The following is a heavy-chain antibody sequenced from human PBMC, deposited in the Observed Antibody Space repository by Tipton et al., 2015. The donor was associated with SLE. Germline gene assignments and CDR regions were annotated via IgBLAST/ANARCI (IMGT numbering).Heavy chain of an antibody. V-gene: IGHV3-21*01. D-gene: IGHD6-13*01. CDR2: ISSSSSYI. Sequence: GSLRLSCAASGFTFSSYSMNWVRQAPGKGLEWVSSISSSSSYIYYADSVKGRFTISRDNAKNSLYLQMNSLRAEDTAVYYCATEGIAAALGAFDIWGQGKKVTVS. J-gene: IGHJ3*02. CDR3: ATEGIAAALGAFDI. CDR1: GFTFSSYS.